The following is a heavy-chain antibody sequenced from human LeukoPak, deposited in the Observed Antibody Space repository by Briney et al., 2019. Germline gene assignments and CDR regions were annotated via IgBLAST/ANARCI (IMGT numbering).Heavy chain of an antibody. CDR2: IYYSGST. D-gene: IGHD2-15*01. V-gene: IGHV4-30-4*08. J-gene: IGHJ5*02. Sequence: SETLSLTCTVSGGSISSGDYYWSWIRQPPGKGLEWIGYIYYSGSTYYNPSLKSRVTISVDTSKNQFSLKLSSVTAADTAVYYCAREIIVVVVAAQTVYNWSDPWGQGTLVTVSS. CDR3: AREIIVVVVAAQTVYNWSDP. CDR1: GGSISSGDYY.